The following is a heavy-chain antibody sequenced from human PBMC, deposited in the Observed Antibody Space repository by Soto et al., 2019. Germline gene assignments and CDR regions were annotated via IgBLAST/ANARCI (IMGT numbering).Heavy chain of an antibody. J-gene: IGHJ6*02. CDR1: GGSFSGYY. CDR3: ARWGSEYSSSSRVYYGMDV. Sequence: SETLSLTCTVYGGSFSGYYWSWIRQPPGKGLEWIGEINHSGSTNYNPSLESRVTISVDTSKNQFSLKLSSVTAADTAVYYCARWGSEYSSSSRVYYGMDVWGQGTTVT. D-gene: IGHD6-6*01. V-gene: IGHV4-34*01. CDR2: INHSGST.